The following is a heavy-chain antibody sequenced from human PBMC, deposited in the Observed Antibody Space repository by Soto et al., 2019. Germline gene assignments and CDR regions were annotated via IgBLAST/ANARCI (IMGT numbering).Heavy chain of an antibody. CDR1: GFTFSSYD. J-gene: IGHJ4*02. V-gene: IGHV3-13*01. D-gene: IGHD5-18*01. CDR3: ARGAPGYSYGPYFDY. CDR2: IGTAGDT. Sequence: QPGGSLRLSCAASGFTFSSYDMHWVRQATGKGLEWVSAIGTAGDTYYPGSVRGRFTISRENAKNSLYLQMNSLRAGDTAVYYCARGAPGYSYGPYFDYWGQGTLVTVSS.